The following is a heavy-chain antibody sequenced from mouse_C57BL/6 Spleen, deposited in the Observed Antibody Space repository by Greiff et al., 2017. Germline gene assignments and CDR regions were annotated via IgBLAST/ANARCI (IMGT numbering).Heavy chain of an antibody. CDR1: GYTFTDYY. D-gene: IGHD1-1*01. J-gene: IGHJ1*03. Sequence: QVHVKQSGAELVRPGASVKLSCKASGYTFTDYYINWVKQRPGQGLEWIARIYPGSGNTYYNEKFKGKATLTAEKSSSTAYMQLSSLTSEDSAVYFCARIDYYGSPHWYFDVWGTGTTVTVSS. CDR2: IYPGSGNT. CDR3: ARIDYYGSPHWYFDV. V-gene: IGHV1-76*01.